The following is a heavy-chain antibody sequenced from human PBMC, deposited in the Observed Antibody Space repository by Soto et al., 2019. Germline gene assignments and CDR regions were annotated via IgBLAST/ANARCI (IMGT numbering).Heavy chain of an antibody. CDR2: FYWNDDK. D-gene: IGHD6-19*01. CDR1: GFSLRTSGVG. Sequence: SGPTLVNPIQTLTLTCTFSGFSLRTSGVGVGWIRQPPGKALEWLALFYWNDDKRYSPSLKSRLTITKDTSKNQVVLTMTNMDPVDTATYYCAHTPTVAGWGDYYYYGMDVWGQGTTVTVSS. V-gene: IGHV2-5*01. J-gene: IGHJ6*02. CDR3: AHTPTVAGWGDYYYYGMDV.